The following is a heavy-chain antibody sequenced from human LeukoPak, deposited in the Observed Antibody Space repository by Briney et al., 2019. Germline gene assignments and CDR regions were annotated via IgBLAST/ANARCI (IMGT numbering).Heavy chain of an antibody. CDR1: GFTFSSYW. J-gene: IGHJ3*02. CDR3: AREVVVPAVHDAFDI. V-gene: IGHV3-74*01. Sequence: QPGGSLRLSCAASGFTFSSYWMHWVHQGPGKGLVWVSRISRDGSSVSYADSVKGRFTISRDNAKNTLYLQMNSLRAEDTAVYYCAREVVVPAVHDAFDIWGQGTTVTVSS. CDR2: ISRDGSSV. D-gene: IGHD2-2*01.